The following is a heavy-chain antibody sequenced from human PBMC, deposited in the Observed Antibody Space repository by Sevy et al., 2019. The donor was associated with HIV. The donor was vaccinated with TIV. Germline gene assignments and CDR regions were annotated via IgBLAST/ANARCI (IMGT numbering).Heavy chain of an antibody. V-gene: IGHV3-74*01. D-gene: IGHD3-10*01. CDR1: GFTFSSYW. CDR2: INSDGSST. J-gene: IGHJ5*02. Sequence: GGSLRLSCAASGFTFSSYWMHWVRQAPGKGLVWVSRINSDGSSTSYADSVKGRFPISRDNAKNTLYLQMNSLRAEDTAAYYCARDYYGSGSNNWFDPWGQGTLVTVSS. CDR3: ARDYYGSGSNNWFDP.